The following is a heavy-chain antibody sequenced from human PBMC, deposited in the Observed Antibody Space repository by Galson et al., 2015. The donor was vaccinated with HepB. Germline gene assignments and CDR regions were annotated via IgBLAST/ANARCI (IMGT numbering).Heavy chain of an antibody. Sequence: QSGAEVKKPGASVKVSCKASGYTFSSYGITWVRQAPGQGHEWMGWINVYSGDTNYAEKLQGRVTMTTDTSTSTAYMELRSLRSDDTAVYYCARDFGGTWMDYWGQGTLVTVSS. J-gene: IGHJ4*02. CDR2: INVYSGDT. CDR3: ARDFGGTWMDY. D-gene: IGHD1-26*01. V-gene: IGHV1-18*04. CDR1: GYTFSSYG.